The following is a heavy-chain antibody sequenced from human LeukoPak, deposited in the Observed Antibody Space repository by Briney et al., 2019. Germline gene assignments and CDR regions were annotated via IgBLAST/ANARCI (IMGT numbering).Heavy chain of an antibody. V-gene: IGHV1-69*04. CDR1: GGTFSSYA. Sequence: ASVKVSCKASGGTFSSYAISWVRQAPGQGLEWMGRIIPILGIANYAQKFQGRVTITADKSTSTAYMELSSLRSEDTAVYYCARDPSRIMITFGGVTTSWGQGTLVTVSS. CDR2: IIPILGIA. J-gene: IGHJ4*02. D-gene: IGHD3-16*01. CDR3: ARDPSRIMITFGGVTTS.